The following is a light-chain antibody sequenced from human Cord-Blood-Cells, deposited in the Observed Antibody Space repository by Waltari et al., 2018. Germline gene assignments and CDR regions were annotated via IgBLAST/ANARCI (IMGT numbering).Light chain of an antibody. CDR1: SGINVGTYR. CDR2: YKSDSDK. V-gene: IGLV5-45*02. CDR3: MIWHSSAWV. Sequence: QAVLTQPSSLSASPGASASLTCTLRSGINVGTYRIYWYQQKPGSPPQYLLRYKSDSDKQQVSGVPSRFSGSKDASASAGILLISGLQSEDEADYYCMIWHSSAWVFGGGTKLTVL. J-gene: IGLJ3*02.